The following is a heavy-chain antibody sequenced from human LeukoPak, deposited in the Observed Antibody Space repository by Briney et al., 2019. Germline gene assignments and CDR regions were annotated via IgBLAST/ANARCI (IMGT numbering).Heavy chain of an antibody. D-gene: IGHD1-20*01. Sequence: SEALSLTCAVYGESFSGYYWSWIRQPPGKGLEWIGEINHSGSTNYNPSLKSRVTISVDTSKNQFSLKLSSVTAADTAVYYCARGVNNWNVDVFDIWGQGTMVTVSS. V-gene: IGHV4-34*01. J-gene: IGHJ3*02. CDR2: INHSGST. CDR1: GESFSGYY. CDR3: ARGVNNWNVDVFDI.